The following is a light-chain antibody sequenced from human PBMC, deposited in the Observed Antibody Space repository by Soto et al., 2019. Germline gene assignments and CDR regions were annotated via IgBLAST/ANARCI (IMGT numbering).Light chain of an antibody. V-gene: IGLV1-51*01. CDR1: SSNIGGNS. CDR2: DDD. J-gene: IGLJ1*01. Sequence: QSVLTQPPSVSAAPGQRVTISCSGSSSNIGGNSVSWYQQLPGTAPKLLIYDDDKRPSGIPDRFSGSKSGTSATLGITGFQTGDEADYYCGSWDSSLSGSGFGTGTKVTVL. CDR3: GSWDSSLSGSG.